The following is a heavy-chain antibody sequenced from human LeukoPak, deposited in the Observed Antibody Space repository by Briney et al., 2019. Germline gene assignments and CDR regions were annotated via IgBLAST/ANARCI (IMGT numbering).Heavy chain of an antibody. CDR2: INSDGSST. V-gene: IGHV3-74*01. CDR3: ASPTGFLNV. Sequence: GGSLRLSCAASGFTFNNYWMHWVRQVPGKGLVYVSRINSDGSSTSYADSVRGRFTISRDNAKNSLYLQMNSLRVEDTAVYYCASPTGFLNVWGKGTTVTVSS. D-gene: IGHD4-11*01. CDR1: GFTFNNYW. J-gene: IGHJ6*04.